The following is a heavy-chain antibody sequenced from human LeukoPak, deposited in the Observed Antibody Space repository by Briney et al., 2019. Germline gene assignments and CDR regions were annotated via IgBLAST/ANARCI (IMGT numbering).Heavy chain of an antibody. CDR2: ISAYNGNA. CDR3: ARAVSNIVVVVAAVDY. V-gene: IGHV1-18*01. CDR1: GYTFTSYG. Sequence: ASVKVSCKASGYTFTSYGISWVRQAPGQGLEWMGWISAYNGNANYAQKLQGRVTMTTDTSTSTAYMELRSLRSDDTAVYYCARAVSNIVVVVAAVDYWGQGTLVTVSS. J-gene: IGHJ4*02. D-gene: IGHD2-15*01.